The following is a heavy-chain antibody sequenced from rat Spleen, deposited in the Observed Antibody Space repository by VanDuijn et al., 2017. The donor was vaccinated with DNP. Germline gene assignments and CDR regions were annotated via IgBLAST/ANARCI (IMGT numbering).Heavy chain of an antibody. CDR3: ATREY. CDR1: VFSFSDYN. V-gene: IGHV5S10*01. D-gene: IGHD5-1*01. CDR2: ILYDGTRT. J-gene: IGHJ2*01. Sequence: EVQLVESGGTFVQPGRSLKLSCAAAVFSFSDYNMAWVRQAPQRGLEWVATILYDGTRTYYRDSVKGRFTISRDNAKSTLYLQMNSLRSEETATYYCATREYWGQGVMVTVSS.